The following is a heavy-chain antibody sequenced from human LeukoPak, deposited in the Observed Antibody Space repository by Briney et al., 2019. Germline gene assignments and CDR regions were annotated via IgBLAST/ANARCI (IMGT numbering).Heavy chain of an antibody. D-gene: IGHD3-22*01. V-gene: IGHV4-39*07. CDR1: GGSISSYY. Sequence: PSETLSLTCTVSGGSISSYYWGWIRQPPGKGLEWIGSIYYSGSTYYNPSLKSRVTISVDTSKNQFSLKLSSVTAADTAVYYCAREEYYYDSSGYSRGAFDIWGQGTMVTVSS. CDR2: IYYSGST. CDR3: AREEYYYDSSGYSRGAFDI. J-gene: IGHJ3*02.